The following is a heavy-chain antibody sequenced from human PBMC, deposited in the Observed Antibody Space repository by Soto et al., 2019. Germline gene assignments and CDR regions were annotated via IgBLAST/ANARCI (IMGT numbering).Heavy chain of an antibody. V-gene: IGHV4-34*01. Sequence: QVQLPQWGAGLLKPSETLSLTCAVYGGSFSGYYWSWIRQPPGKGLQWIGKIKHIGSTNYNPSLKSRVTISVDTSKNQFSLKLSSVTAADTAVYYCARFDSSGWYFDYWGQGTLVIVSS. CDR3: ARFDSSGWYFDY. CDR2: IKHIGST. J-gene: IGHJ4*02. CDR1: GGSFSGYY. D-gene: IGHD6-19*01.